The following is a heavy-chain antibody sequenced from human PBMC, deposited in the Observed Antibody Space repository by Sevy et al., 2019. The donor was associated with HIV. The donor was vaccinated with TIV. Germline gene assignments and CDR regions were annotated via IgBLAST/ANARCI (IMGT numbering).Heavy chain of an antibody. D-gene: IGHD6-19*01. CDR1: GFTFSSYA. CDR2: ISGSGGST. CDR3: AKVKAQWLVSRYFDY. J-gene: IGHJ4*02. Sequence: GGSLRLSCAASGFTFSSYAMSWVRQAPGKGLEWVSAISGSGGSTYYADSVKGRFTISRDNSKNTLYLQMNSLRAEDTAVYYCAKVKAQWLVSRYFDYWGQGTLVTVSS. V-gene: IGHV3-23*01.